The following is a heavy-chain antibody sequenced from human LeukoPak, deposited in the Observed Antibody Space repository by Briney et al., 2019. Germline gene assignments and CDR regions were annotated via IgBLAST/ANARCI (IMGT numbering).Heavy chain of an antibody. CDR3: ASSRIRNYYYYGMDV. Sequence: SVKVSCKASGGTFSSYAISWVRQAPGQGLEWMGGIIPIFGTANYAQKFQGRVTITADESTSTAYMELSSLRSEDTAVYYCASSRIRNYYYYGMDVWGQGTTVTVSS. V-gene: IGHV1-69*13. CDR2: IIPIFGTA. D-gene: IGHD1-14*01. J-gene: IGHJ6*02. CDR1: GGTFSSYA.